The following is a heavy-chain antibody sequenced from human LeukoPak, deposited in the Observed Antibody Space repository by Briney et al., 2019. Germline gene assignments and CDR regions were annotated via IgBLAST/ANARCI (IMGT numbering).Heavy chain of an antibody. CDR3: ARDLSHSLEY. CDR2: IKGDGSST. D-gene: IGHD6-13*01. Sequence: QPGGSLRLSCAASGFTFNDYWMHWVRQAPGKGLVWVSRIKGDGSSTTYADSVKGRFTISRDNAKNTLYLQMNSLRAEDTAVYYCARDLSHSLEYWGQGTLVTVSS. V-gene: IGHV3-74*01. CDR1: GFTFNDYW. J-gene: IGHJ4*02.